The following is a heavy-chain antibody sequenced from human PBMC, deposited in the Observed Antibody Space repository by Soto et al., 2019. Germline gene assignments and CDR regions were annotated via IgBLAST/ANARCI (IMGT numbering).Heavy chain of an antibody. Sequence: PSETLSLTCTVSGGYISSYYWSWIRQPPGKGLEWIGYIYYSGSTNYNPSLKSRVTISVDTSKNQFSLKLSSVTATDTAVYYCAIGLRYYYDSSGYYVTTYYFDYWGQGTLVTVSS. J-gene: IGHJ4*02. V-gene: IGHV4-59*12. CDR3: AIGLRYYYDSSGYYVTTYYFDY. CDR1: GGYISSYY. D-gene: IGHD3-22*01. CDR2: IYYSGST.